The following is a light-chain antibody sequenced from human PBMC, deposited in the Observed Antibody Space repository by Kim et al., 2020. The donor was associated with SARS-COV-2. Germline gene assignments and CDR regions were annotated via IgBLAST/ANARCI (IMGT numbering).Light chain of an antibody. CDR1: RNNVGNEG. CDR3: LAWDRSLSGWV. V-gene: IGLV10-54*01. Sequence: RQHPKLTCTGNRNNVGNEGAAWLQPHQGHPPKLLSYTNNNRPSGISEKFSPSRSGNTASLTITGLQPEDEADYYCLAWDRSLSGWVFGGGTQLTVL. J-gene: IGLJ3*02. CDR2: TNN.